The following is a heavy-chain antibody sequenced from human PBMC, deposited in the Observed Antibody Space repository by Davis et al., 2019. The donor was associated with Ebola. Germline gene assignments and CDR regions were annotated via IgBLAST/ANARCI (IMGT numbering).Heavy chain of an antibody. CDR1: GYTFTSYG. J-gene: IGHJ4*02. V-gene: IGHV1-18*01. D-gene: IGHD5-12*01. Sequence: ASVKVSCKASGYTFTSYGISWVRQAPGQGLEWMGWISAYNGNTNYAQKFQGRVTITADKSTSTAYMELSSLRSEDTAVYYCARAEWLRFNRFDYWGQGTLVTVSS. CDR3: ARAEWLRFNRFDY. CDR2: ISAYNGNT.